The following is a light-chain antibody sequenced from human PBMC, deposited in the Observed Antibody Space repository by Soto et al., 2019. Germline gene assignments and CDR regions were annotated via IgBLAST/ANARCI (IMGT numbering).Light chain of an antibody. CDR3: ALYMGSGIPWV. Sequence: QTVVTQEPSFSVSPGGTVTLTCGLSSGSVSTSYYPGWYQQTPGQPPRTLIYSTNTRSSGVPDRFSGSILGNKAALTITGAQADDESDYYCALYMGSGIPWVFGGGTKLTVL. CDR2: STN. CDR1: SGSVSTSYY. J-gene: IGLJ3*02. V-gene: IGLV8-61*01.